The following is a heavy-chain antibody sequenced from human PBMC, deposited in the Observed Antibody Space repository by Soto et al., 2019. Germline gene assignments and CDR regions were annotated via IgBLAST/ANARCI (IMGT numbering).Heavy chain of an antibody. CDR3: GRGRSGELVVFY. CDR2: ISPKSGGT. D-gene: IGHD1-7*01. CDR1: GYTFTGYY. J-gene: IGHJ4*02. Sequence: GASVNVSCKASGYTFTGYYIHWVRQAPGQGFEWVGEISPKSGGTRYAQKFQGRVTMPKDTSITTVYMELSNLSPDDTAVYYCGRGRSGELVVFYWGQGTLVTVSS. V-gene: IGHV1-2*02.